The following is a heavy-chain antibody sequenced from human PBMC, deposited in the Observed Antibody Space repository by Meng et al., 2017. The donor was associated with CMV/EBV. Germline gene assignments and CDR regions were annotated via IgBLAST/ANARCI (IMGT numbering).Heavy chain of an antibody. CDR3: TRDLPSLRYCSGGSCYSYDY. D-gene: IGHD2-15*01. CDR1: GFTFGAYA. CDR2: IRSKAYGGTT. Sequence: GGSLRLSCTASGFTFGAYAMSWVRQAPGKGLVWVGFIRSKAYGGTTEYAASVKGRFTISRDDSKSIAYLQMNSLKTEDTAVYYCTRDLPSLRYCSGGSCYSYDYWGQGTLVTVSS. J-gene: IGHJ4*02. V-gene: IGHV3-49*04.